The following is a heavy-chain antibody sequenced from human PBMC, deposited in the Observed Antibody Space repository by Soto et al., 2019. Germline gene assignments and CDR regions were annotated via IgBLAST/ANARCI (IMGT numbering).Heavy chain of an antibody. D-gene: IGHD2-15*01. CDR3: AREGGYCSRGSCSILGPYYGMDV. V-gene: IGHV1-69*06. CDR1: GATFGSYA. Sequence: GASLKVHCKAWGATFGSYAISCVRQAPGQVLEWMGGIIPIFGTANDAQKFQGRVTITADKSTSTAYMELSSLRSEDTAVYYCAREGGYCSRGSCSILGPYYGMDVWGQGTTVTVSS. J-gene: IGHJ6*02. CDR2: IIPIFGTA.